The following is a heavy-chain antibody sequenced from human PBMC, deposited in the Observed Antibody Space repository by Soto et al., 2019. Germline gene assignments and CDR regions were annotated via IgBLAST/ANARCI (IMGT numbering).Heavy chain of an antibody. J-gene: IGHJ6*03. Sequence: SETLSLTCAVYGGSFSGYYWSWIRQPPGKGLEWIGEINHSGSTNYNPSLKSRVTISVDTSKNQFSLKLSSVTAADTAVYYCARGPYYDFWSGHYYYYMDVWGKGTTVTVSS. CDR2: INHSGST. CDR1: GGSFSGYY. D-gene: IGHD3-3*01. V-gene: IGHV4-34*01. CDR3: ARGPYYDFWSGHYYYYMDV.